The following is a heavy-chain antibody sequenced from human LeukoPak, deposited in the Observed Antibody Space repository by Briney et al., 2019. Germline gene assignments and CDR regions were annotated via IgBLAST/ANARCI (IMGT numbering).Heavy chain of an antibody. CDR3: AKDPTVDDAFDI. CDR2: ISGSGGST. Sequence: GGSLRLSCAASGFTFSSFAMSWVRQAPGKGLEWVSAISGSGGSTYYADSVKGRFTISRDNSKNTLYLQMNSLRAEDTAVYYCAKDPTVDDAFDIWGQGTMVTVSS. D-gene: IGHD4-23*01. CDR1: GFTFSSFA. J-gene: IGHJ3*02. V-gene: IGHV3-23*01.